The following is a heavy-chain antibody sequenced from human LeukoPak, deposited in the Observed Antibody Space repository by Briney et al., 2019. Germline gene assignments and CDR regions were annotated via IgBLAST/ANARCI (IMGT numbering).Heavy chain of an antibody. CDR1: GFTFSSYA. J-gene: IGHJ4*02. V-gene: IGHV3-30-3*01. Sequence: GGSLRLSCAASGFTFSSYAMHWVRQAPGKGLEWVAVISYDGSNKYYAHSVKGRFTISRDNSKNTLYLQMNSLRAEDTAVYYCARPPRYCSGGSCQNTYYFDYWGQGTLVTVSS. D-gene: IGHD2-15*01. CDR2: ISYDGSNK. CDR3: ARPPRYCSGGSCQNTYYFDY.